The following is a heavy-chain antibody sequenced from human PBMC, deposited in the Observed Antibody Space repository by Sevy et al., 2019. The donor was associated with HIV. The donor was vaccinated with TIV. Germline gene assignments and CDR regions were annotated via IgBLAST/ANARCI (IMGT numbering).Heavy chain of an antibody. CDR1: GDSISSNNFY. D-gene: IGHD6-19*01. J-gene: IGHJ4*01. V-gene: IGHV4-39*02. CDR2: IYYTGST. CDR3: AREAVALDY. Sequence: SETLSLTCTVSGDSISSNNFYWGWVRQPPEKGLEWIGSIYYTGSTYYNPSLKSRVTISVDTSKNQFSLKLTSVTAADTVVYYCAREAVALDYWGQGTLVTVSS.